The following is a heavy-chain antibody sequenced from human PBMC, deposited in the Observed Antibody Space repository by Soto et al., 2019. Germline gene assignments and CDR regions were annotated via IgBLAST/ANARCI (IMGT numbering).Heavy chain of an antibody. V-gene: IGHV3-15*01. CDR1: GITFTNAW. CDR3: TTDGGVSAYPLFWA. J-gene: IGHJ5*02. Sequence: PGGSLRLSCAASGITFTNAWMGWVRQAPGKGLEWIGRLKSRRGGGTSDYAAPVKGRFSISKDESINTLYLQMNSLKTEDTAVYYCTTDGGVSAYPLFWAWGQGTLVTVS. D-gene: IGHD2-8*02. CDR2: LKSRRGGGTS.